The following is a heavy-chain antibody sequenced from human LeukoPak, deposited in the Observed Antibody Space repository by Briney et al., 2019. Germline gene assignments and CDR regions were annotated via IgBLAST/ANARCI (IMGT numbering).Heavy chain of an antibody. CDR1: GLTFRNYA. V-gene: IGHV3-23*01. D-gene: IGHD2-15*01. CDR3: VKSDNLGGDY. CDR2: ISGSGGGT. Sequence: GGSLRLSCAASGLTFRNYAMNWVRQAPGKGLEWVSSISGSGGGTFYADSVKGRFTISRDNSKKTVYLQMQSLRVEDTAVYYCVKSDNLGGDYWGQGTLVTVSS. J-gene: IGHJ4*02.